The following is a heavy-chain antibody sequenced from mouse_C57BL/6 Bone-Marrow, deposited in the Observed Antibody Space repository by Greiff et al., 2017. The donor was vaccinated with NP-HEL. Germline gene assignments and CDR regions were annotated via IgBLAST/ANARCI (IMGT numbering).Heavy chain of an antibody. CDR3: ARRVYGSSPSYWYFDV. J-gene: IGHJ1*03. V-gene: IGHV1-18*01. D-gene: IGHD1-1*01. CDR1: GYTFTDYN. Sequence: EVNLVESGPELVKPGASVKIPCKASGYTFTDYNMDWVKQSHGKSLEWIGDINPNNGGTIYNQKFKGKATLTVDKSSSTAYMELRSLTSEDTAVYYCARRVYGSSPSYWYFDVWGTGTTVTVSS. CDR2: INPNNGGT.